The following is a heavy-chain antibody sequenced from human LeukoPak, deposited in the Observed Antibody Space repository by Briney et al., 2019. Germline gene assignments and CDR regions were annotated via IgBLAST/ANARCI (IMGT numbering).Heavy chain of an antibody. J-gene: IGHJ4*02. V-gene: IGHV4-34*01. Sequence: PSETLSLTCAVYGGSFSGYYWSWIRQTPGKGLEWIGEINHSGSTNYNPSLKSRVTISVDTSKNQFSLKLSSVTAADTAVYYCARGPFRFGRYFDYWGQGTLVTVSS. D-gene: IGHD3-16*01. CDR3: ARGPFRFGRYFDY. CDR1: GGSFSGYY. CDR2: INHSGST.